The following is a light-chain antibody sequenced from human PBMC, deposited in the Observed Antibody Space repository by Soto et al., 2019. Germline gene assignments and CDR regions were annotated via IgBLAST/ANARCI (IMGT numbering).Light chain of an antibody. Sequence: TITCRASQGIRNDLGWFQQKPGKAPKLLIYAASSLQSGVPSRFSGSGSGTDFTLTISSLQPEDFATYYCLQDYNYPRTFGQGTKVDIK. CDR2: AAS. V-gene: IGKV1-6*01. J-gene: IGKJ1*01. CDR3: LQDYNYPRT. CDR1: QGIRND.